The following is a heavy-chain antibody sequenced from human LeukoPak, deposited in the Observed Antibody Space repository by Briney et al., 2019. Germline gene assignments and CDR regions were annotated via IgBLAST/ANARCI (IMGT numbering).Heavy chain of an antibody. J-gene: IGHJ4*02. V-gene: IGHV3-23*01. Sequence: GGSLRLXCAASGFTFSIYAMTWVRHTPGKGLEWVSTISSGGRTYYADSVKGRFTISRDNSKNTLYLHMNSLRAEDTALYYCTKDYSGSWYYFDYWGQGTLVTVSS. D-gene: IGHD6-13*01. CDR3: TKDYSGSWYYFDY. CDR2: ISSGGRT. CDR1: GFTFSIYA.